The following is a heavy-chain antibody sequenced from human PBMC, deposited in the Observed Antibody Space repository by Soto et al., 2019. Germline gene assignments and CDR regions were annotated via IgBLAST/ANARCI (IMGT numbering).Heavy chain of an antibody. CDR1: GGSISSGDYY. CDR2: IYYSGST. CDR3: SRGLSYYDSSGYYYVHYFDY. J-gene: IGHJ4*02. D-gene: IGHD3-22*01. V-gene: IGHV4-30-4*01. Sequence: QVQLQESGPGLVKPSQTLSLTCTVSGGSISSGDYYWSWIRQPPGKGLEWIGYIYYSGSTYYNPSLKRRVTLSVDTSKNQFSLKLSSVTAADTAVYYCSRGLSYYDSSGYYYVHYFDYWGQGTLVTVSS.